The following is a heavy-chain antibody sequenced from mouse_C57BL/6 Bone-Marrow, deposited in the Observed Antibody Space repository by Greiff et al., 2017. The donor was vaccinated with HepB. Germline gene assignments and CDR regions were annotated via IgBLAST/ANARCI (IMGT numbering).Heavy chain of an antibody. V-gene: IGHV5-15*01. J-gene: IGHJ4*01. CDR3: ARGGLTYAMDY. Sequence: EVLLVESGGGLVQPGGSLKLSCAASGFTFSDYGMAWVRQAPRKGPAWVAFISNLAYSIYYADTVTGRFTISRETAKNTLYLEMSSLRSEDTAMYYCARGGLTYAMDYWGQGTSVTVSS. CDR1: GFTFSDYG. CDR2: ISNLAYSI.